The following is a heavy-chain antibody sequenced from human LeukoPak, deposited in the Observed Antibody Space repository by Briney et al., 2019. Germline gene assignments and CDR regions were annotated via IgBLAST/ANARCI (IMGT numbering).Heavy chain of an antibody. D-gene: IGHD6-13*01. Sequence: GGSLRLSCAASGFPFSSYSMIWVRQAPGKGLEWVANIKPDGTTKFYVDSVKGRFTISRDNALNSLYLQMNSLRAEDTAIYYCARSIPYGTTWYGRSDYWGQGTLVTVSS. CDR3: ARSIPYGTTWYGRSDY. CDR1: GFPFSSYS. V-gene: IGHV3-7*03. CDR2: IKPDGTTK. J-gene: IGHJ4*02.